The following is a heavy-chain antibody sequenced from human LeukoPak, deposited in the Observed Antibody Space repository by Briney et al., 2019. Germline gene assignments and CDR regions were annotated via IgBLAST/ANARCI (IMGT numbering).Heavy chain of an antibody. CDR1: GGTFSSYA. D-gene: IGHD2-15*01. CDR2: IFPILGIA. J-gene: IGHJ5*02. Sequence: ASVKVSCKASGGTFSSYAISWVRQAPGQGLEWMGRIFPILGIANYAQKFQGRVTITADKSTSTAYMELSSLRSEDTAVYYCARGRGRFDPWGQGTLVTVSS. CDR3: ARGRGRFDP. V-gene: IGHV1-69*04.